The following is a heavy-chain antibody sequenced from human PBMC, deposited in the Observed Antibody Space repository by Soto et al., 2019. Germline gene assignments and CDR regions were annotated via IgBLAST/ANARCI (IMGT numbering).Heavy chain of an antibody. CDR3: ARALFHSIGGPL. CDR1: GGSIGSYY. V-gene: IGHV4-59*01. CDR2: IYHIGNT. D-gene: IGHD3-22*01. J-gene: IGHJ4*02. Sequence: SQTLSLTCTVSGGSIGSYYWSWVRQPPGKGLEWIGYIYHIGNTNYNPSLESRVTISVDTSKNQFSLTLRSVTAADTAVYYCARALFHSIGGPLWGQGTLVTVSS.